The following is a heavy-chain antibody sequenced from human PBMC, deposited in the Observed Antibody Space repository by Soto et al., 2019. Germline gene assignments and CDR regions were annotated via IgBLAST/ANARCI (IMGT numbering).Heavy chain of an antibody. Sequence: ASVKVSCKASGYTFTGYYMHWVRQAPGQGLEWMGWINPNSGGTNYAQKFQGWVTMTRDTSISTAYMELSRLRSDDTAVYYCARDQYCSGGSCYGPIDYWGQGTLVTAPQ. CDR1: GYTFTGYY. D-gene: IGHD2-15*01. V-gene: IGHV1-2*04. CDR3: ARDQYCSGGSCYGPIDY. J-gene: IGHJ4*02. CDR2: INPNSGGT.